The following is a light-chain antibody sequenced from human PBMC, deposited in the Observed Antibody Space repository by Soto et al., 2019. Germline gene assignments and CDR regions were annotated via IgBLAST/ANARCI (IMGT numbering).Light chain of an antibody. CDR3: AAWDDSLNGYV. CDR2: SHN. V-gene: IGLV1-44*01. Sequence: QSVLTQPPSASGTPGQRVTICCSGSSSNIGSNTVNWYQQLPGTAPKLLIYSHNQRPSGVPDRFSGSKSGTSASLAISGLQSEDEADYYCAAWDDSLNGYVFGTGTKVTVL. J-gene: IGLJ1*01. CDR1: SSNIGSNT.